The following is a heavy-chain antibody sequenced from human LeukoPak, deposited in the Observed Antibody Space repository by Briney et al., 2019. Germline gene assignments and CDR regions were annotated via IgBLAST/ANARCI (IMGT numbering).Heavy chain of an antibody. J-gene: IGHJ4*02. CDR2: INTNTGNP. D-gene: IGHD4-17*01. V-gene: IGHV7-4-1*02. Sequence: ASAKVSCKASGYTFTSYAMNWVRQAPGQGLEWMGWINTNTGNPTYAQGFTGRFVFSLDTSVSTAYLQISSLKAEDTAVYYCARERYGDYEEVVDYWGQGTLVTVSS. CDR3: ARERYGDYEEVVDY. CDR1: GYTFTSYA.